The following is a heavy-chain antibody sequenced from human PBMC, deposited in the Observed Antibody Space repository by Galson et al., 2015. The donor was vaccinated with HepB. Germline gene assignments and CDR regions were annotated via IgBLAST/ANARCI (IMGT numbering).Heavy chain of an antibody. D-gene: IGHD3-9*01. CDR2: IYYSGST. Sequence: SETLSLTCTVSGGSIRSSYWSWIRQPPRKGLEWLGYIYYSGSTNYNPSLKSRVTISVDTSKNQFSLKLSSMTAADTAVYYCARGRKNYDILTGYYSPGMDVWGQGTTVTVSS. J-gene: IGHJ6*02. V-gene: IGHV4-59*01. CDR1: GGSIRSSY. CDR3: ARGRKNYDILTGYYSPGMDV.